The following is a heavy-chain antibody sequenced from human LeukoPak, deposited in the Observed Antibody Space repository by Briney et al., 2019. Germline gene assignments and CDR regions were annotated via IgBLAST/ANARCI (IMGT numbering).Heavy chain of an antibody. CDR1: GFTFSSYG. J-gene: IGHJ4*02. CDR3: AKVTTVTIGYFDY. CDR2: ISYDGSNK. V-gene: IGHV3-30*18. Sequence: GGSLRLSCAASGFTFSSYGMHWVRQAPGKGLEWVAVISYDGSNKYYADSVKGRFTISRDNSKNTLYLQMNSLRAEDTAVYYCAKVTTVTIGYFDYWGQGTLVTVSS. D-gene: IGHD4-17*01.